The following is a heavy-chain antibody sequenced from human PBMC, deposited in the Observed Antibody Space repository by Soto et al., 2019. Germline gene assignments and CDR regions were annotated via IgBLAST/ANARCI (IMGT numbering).Heavy chain of an antibody. CDR3: ARVPPYRSGWFPYYYGMDV. V-gene: IGHV3-21*01. CDR2: ISSSSSYI. CDR1: GFTFSSYS. D-gene: IGHD6-19*01. Sequence: PGGSLRLSCAASGFTFSSYSMNWVRQAPGKGLEWVSSISSSSSYIYYADSVKGRFTISRDNAKNSLYLQMNSLRAEDTAVYYCARVPPYRSGWFPYYYGMDVWGQGTTVTVSS. J-gene: IGHJ6*02.